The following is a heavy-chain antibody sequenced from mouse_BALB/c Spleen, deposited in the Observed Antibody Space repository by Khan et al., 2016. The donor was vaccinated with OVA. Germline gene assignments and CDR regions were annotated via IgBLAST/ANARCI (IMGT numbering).Heavy chain of an antibody. V-gene: IGHV2-2*02. Sequence: QVQLKESGPGLVQPSQSPSITCTVSGFSLTSYGVHWVRQSPGKGLEWLGVIWSGGSTDYNAAFISRLNISKENSKSQAFFKMNSLQTNDTAIYYCARKYDYDEGLAYWGQGALVTVSA. CDR2: IWSGGST. D-gene: IGHD2-4*01. CDR1: GFSLTSYG. J-gene: IGHJ3*01. CDR3: ARKYDYDEGLAY.